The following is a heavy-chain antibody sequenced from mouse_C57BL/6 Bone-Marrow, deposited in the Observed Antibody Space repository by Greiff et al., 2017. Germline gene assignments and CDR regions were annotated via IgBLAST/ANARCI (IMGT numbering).Heavy chain of an antibody. Sequence: EVQLQQSVAELVRPGASVKLSCTASGFNIKNTYMHWVKQRPEQGLEWIGRLDPANGNTKYAPKFQGKAPITADTSSNTAYLQLSSLTSEDTAIYYCARRDGSRQEYFDYWGQGTTLTVSS. J-gene: IGHJ2*01. CDR3: ARRDGSRQEYFDY. V-gene: IGHV14-3*01. CDR2: LDPANGNT. CDR1: GFNIKNTY. D-gene: IGHD1-1*01.